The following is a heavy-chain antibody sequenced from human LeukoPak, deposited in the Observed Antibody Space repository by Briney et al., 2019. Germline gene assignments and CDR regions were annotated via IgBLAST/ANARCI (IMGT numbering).Heavy chain of an antibody. CDR2: ISAYNGNT. V-gene: IGHV1-18*01. CDR3: ARDAASITILSVHTLDY. J-gene: IGHJ4*02. Sequence: ASVKVSCKASGYMFTAYGISWVRQAPGQGLEWVGWISAYNGNTNYAQKLQGRVTLTTDTSTSTAYMDLRSLRSDDTAVYYCARDAASITILSVHTLDYWGQGTLVTVSS. D-gene: IGHD3-3*01. CDR1: GYMFTAYG.